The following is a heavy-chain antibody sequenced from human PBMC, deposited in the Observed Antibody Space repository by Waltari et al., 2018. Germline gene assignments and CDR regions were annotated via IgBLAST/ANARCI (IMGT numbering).Heavy chain of an antibody. V-gene: IGHV7-4-1*02. CDR2: INTKTGKS. D-gene: IGHD4-17*01. CDR1: GSPSIVYS. Sequence: VRLVQFGSRLRNPGTQVKFSSKALGSPSIVYSLNWVRQASGQGFEWMARINTKTGKSTYAPDFTGRFVVSLDTSVSTAYLEIISLKAEDTAVYYCARWRPPDYGLDNWGQGTLVTVSA. J-gene: IGHJ4*02. CDR3: ARWRPPDYGLDN.